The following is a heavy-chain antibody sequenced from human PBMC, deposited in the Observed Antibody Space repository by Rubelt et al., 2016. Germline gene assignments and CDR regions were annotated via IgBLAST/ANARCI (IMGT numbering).Heavy chain of an antibody. Sequence: QVQLQESGPGLVKPSQTLSLTCSVSGGSISSGGYYWGWIRQPPGKGLEWIGSIYYSGSTYYNPSLKSRVSISVDTSKTQFSLELSSVTAADTAVYYCARDPRAGTTSFDYWGQGTLVTVSS. CDR3: ARDPRAGTTSFDY. V-gene: IGHV4-39*07. J-gene: IGHJ4*02. CDR2: IYYSGST. CDR1: GGSISSGGYY. D-gene: IGHD1-7*01.